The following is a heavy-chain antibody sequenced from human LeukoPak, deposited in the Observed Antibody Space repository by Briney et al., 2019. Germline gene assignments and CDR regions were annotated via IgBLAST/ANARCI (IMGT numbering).Heavy chain of an antibody. CDR1: GFTFSDYW. D-gene: IGHD1-26*01. CDR3: AREAKVGGALQY. J-gene: IGHJ4*02. V-gene: IGHV3-74*01. CDR2: INTDGSFT. Sequence: HPGGSLRLSCAASGFTFSDYWMHWVRQAPGKGLVWVSRINTDGSFTRYADSVQGRFTISRDTAKNTLFLQMNSLRAEDTAVYYCAREAKVGGALQYWGQGILVTVSS.